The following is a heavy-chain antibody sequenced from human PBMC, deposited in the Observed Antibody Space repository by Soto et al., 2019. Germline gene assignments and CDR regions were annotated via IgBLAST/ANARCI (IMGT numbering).Heavy chain of an antibody. CDR2: TYYRSKWYN. J-gene: IGHJ4*02. D-gene: IGHD6-19*01. V-gene: IGHV6-1*01. CDR3: ARGRWYSRGRVYYVDY. Sequence: SQTLSLTCAISGDSVSSNSAAWNWIRQSPSRGLEWLGRTYYRSKWYNDYAVSVKSRITINPDTSKNQFSLQLNSVTPEDTAVYYCARGRWYSRGRVYYVDYWGQGTLVTVSS. CDR1: GDSVSSNSAA.